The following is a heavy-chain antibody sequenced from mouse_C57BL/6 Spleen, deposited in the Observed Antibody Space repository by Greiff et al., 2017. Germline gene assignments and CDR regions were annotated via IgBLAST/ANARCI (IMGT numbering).Heavy chain of an antibody. CDR1: GYAFSSSW. CDR3: ARSDDCLDY. Sequence: VQLQESGPELVKPGASVKISCKASGYAFSSSWMNWVKQRPGKGLEWIGRIYPGDGGTNYNGKFKGKATLTADKSSSTAYMQHRSLTSETSAVYFCARSDDCLDYWGQGTTLTVSS. J-gene: IGHJ2*01. V-gene: IGHV1-82*01. CDR2: IYPGDGGT. D-gene: IGHD2-4*01.